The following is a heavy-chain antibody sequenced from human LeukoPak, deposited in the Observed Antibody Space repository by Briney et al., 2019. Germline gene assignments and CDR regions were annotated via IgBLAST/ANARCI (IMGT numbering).Heavy chain of an antibody. D-gene: IGHD3-9*01. V-gene: IGHV1-18*01. CDR2: INPNSGGT. Sequence: AASVKVSCKASGGTFSSYAISWVRQAPGQGLEWMGWINPNSGGTNYAQKFQGRVTMTTDTSTSTAYMELRSLRSDDTAVYYCAREGLTYYYYYYMDVWGKGTTVTVSS. CDR1: GGTFSSYA. J-gene: IGHJ6*03. CDR3: AREGLTYYYYYYMDV.